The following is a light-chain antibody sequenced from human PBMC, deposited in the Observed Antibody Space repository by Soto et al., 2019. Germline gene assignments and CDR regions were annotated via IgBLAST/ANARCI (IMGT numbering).Light chain of an antibody. CDR2: DVN. J-gene: IGLJ3*02. CDR3: ISYAGSSIWV. CDR1: SSDVGVYNY. V-gene: IGLV2-8*01. Sequence: QSALTQPPSASGSPGQSVTISCTGTSSDVGVYNYVSWYQQHPGKAPKLMIYDVNKRPSGVPDRFYGSKSGNTASLTVSGLQAEDEADYYCISYAGSSIWVFGGGTKLTVL.